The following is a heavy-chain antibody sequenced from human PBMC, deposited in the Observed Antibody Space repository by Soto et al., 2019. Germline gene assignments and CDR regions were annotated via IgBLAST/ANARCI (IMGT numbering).Heavy chain of an antibody. CDR1: GYSFTSYW. CDR3: ERRVHAIFGVDYRYYYYGMDV. V-gene: IGHV5-51*01. CDR2: IYPGDSDT. Sequence: PGESLKISCKGSGYSFTSYWIGWVRQMPGKGLEWMGIIYPGDSDTRYSPSFQGHVTISADNSISTAYLQWSSLKASDTAMDYCERRVHAIFGVDYRYYYYGMDVWCQGTTVTVSS. D-gene: IGHD3-3*01. J-gene: IGHJ6*02.